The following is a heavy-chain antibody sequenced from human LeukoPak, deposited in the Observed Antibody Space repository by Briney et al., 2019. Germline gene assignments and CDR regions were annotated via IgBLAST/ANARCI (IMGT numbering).Heavy chain of an antibody. CDR2: ISYDGSNK. CDR3: AKDQLVVAATTNAFDI. CDR1: GFTFSSYG. D-gene: IGHD2-15*01. J-gene: IGHJ3*02. V-gene: IGHV3-30*18. Sequence: PGGSLRLSCAASGFTFSSYGMHWVRQAPGKGLEWVAVISYDGSNKYYADSVKGRFTISRDNSKNTLYLQMNSLRAEDTAVYYCAKDQLVVAATTNAFDIWGQGTMVTVSS.